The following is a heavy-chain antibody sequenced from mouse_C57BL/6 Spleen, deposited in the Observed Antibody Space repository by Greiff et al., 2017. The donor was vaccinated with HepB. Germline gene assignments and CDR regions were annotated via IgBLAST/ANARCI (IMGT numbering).Heavy chain of an antibody. V-gene: IGHV1-62-2*01. J-gene: IGHJ1*03. CDR3: ARHEDRYYGSSPYWYFDV. D-gene: IGHD1-1*01. CDR2: FYPGSGSI. Sequence: VQLQQSGAELVKPGASVKLSCKASGYTFTEYTIHWVKQRSGQGLEWIGWFYPGSGSIKYNEKFKDKATLTADKSSSTVYMELSRLTSEDSAVYFCARHEDRYYGSSPYWYFDVWGTGTTVTVSS. CDR1: GYTFTEYT.